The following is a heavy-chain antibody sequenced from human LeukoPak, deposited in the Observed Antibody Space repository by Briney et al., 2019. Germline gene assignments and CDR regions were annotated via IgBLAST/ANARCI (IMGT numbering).Heavy chain of an antibody. Sequence: SETLSLTCAVSGGSISSGGYSWTWLRQPPGKGLEWIGYIYYSGSAYYNPSLKSRFTISVDTSKNQFSLKLSSVTAADTAVYYCARSGITMVRGVIRGFDPWGQGTLVTVSS. CDR2: IYYSGSA. V-gene: IGHV4-30-4*07. D-gene: IGHD3-10*01. CDR3: ARSGITMVRGVIRGFDP. CDR1: GGSISSGGYS. J-gene: IGHJ5*02.